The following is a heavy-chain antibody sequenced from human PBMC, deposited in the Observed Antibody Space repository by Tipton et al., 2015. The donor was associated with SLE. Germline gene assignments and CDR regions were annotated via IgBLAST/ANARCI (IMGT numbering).Heavy chain of an antibody. CDR2: SNKDGSIT. J-gene: IGHJ3*02. CDR1: GFTLSSYW. D-gene: IGHD1-1*01. V-gene: IGHV3-74*03. Sequence: QLVQSGGGLVQRGGSLRLSCAASGFTLSSYWMDWVRQVPGKGLVWVSRSNKDGSITTYADSVKGRFTISRDNVKNTLYLQMNSLRVEDTAVYYCARDPDWTELDGFDIWGQGTVVTVSS. CDR3: ARDPDWTELDGFDI.